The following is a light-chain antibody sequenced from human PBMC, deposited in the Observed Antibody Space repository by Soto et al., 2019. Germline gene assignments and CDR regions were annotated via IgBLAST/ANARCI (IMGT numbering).Light chain of an antibody. J-gene: IGLJ2*01. CDR1: SSNIGGGYD. Sequence: QSVLTQPPSVSGAPGQRVTISCTRSSSNIGGGYDVHWYQQLPGAAPKLLIYVNSNRPSGVPDRFSGSKSGTSASLAITGLQAEDEADYYCQSYDSSLGGSVFGGGTKLTVL. CDR3: QSYDSSLGGSV. V-gene: IGLV1-40*01. CDR2: VNS.